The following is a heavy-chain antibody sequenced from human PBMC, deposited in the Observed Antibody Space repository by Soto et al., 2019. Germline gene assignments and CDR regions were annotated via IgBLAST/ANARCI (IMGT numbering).Heavy chain of an antibody. D-gene: IGHD6-19*01. CDR1: GFTFSSYA. J-gene: IGHJ5*02. V-gene: IGHV3-23*01. CDR2: ISDSGSGGST. CDR3: AKSVAGPWNWFDP. Sequence: GSLRLSCAASGFTFSSYAMSWVRQAPGKGLEWVSGISDSGSGGSTNYAYSVKGRFTISRDISKSTLYLQMNSLRAEGTAVYYCAKSVAGPWNWFDPWGQGTLVTVS.